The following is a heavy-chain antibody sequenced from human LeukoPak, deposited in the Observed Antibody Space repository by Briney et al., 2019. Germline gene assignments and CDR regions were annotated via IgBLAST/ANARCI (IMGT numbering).Heavy chain of an antibody. D-gene: IGHD1-20*01. CDR1: GYTFTGYY. CDR3: ARGGITGTTRGPTRLNDAFDI. V-gene: IGHV1-2*04. CDR2: INPNSDGT. J-gene: IGHJ3*02. Sequence: GASVKVSCKASGYTFTGYYMHWVRQAPGQGLEWMGWINPNSDGTNYAQKFQGWVTMTRDTSISTAYMELSRLRSDDTAVYYCARGGITGTTRGPTRLNDAFDIWGQGTMVTVSS.